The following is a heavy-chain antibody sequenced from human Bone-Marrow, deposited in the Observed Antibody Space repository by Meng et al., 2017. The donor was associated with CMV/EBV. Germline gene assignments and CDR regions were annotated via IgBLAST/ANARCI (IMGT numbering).Heavy chain of an antibody. J-gene: IGHJ4*02. D-gene: IGHD6-19*01. Sequence: ASGGSFSGYYWSWIRQPPGKGLEWIGEINHSGSANYNPSLKSRVTISVDTSKNQFSLELSSVTAADTAVYYCAMGKGFLAVTGIDYWGQGTLVTVSS. CDR1: GGSFSGYY. CDR2: INHSGSA. CDR3: AMGKGFLAVTGIDY. V-gene: IGHV4-34*01.